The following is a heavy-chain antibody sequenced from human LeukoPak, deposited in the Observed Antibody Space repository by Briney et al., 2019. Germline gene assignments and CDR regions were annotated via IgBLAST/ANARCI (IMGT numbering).Heavy chain of an antibody. J-gene: IGHJ4*02. CDR3: AKGSSSVWPYYLDY. D-gene: IGHD6-19*01. Sequence: GGSLRPSCAASGFAFSSYALHWVRRAPGKGLEWVSAIGTGGDTYYADSVMGRFTISRDNSKNTLYLQMTSLRVEDTALYYCAKGSSSVWPYYLDYWGQGTLVTVSS. CDR2: IGTGGDT. CDR1: GFAFSSYA. V-gene: IGHV3-47*01.